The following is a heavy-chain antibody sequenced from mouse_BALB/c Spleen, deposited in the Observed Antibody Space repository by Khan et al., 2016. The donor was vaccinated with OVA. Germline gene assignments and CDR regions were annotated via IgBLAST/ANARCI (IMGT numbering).Heavy chain of an antibody. Sequence: QVQLKQSGAELARPGASVKLSCKTSGYTFTDYYINWVKQRTGQGLEWIGEISPGSGDTYYNEKFKGKATLTADQSSSTAYMQLSSLTSEASAINFCARRNYFGYTFAYWGQGTLVTVSA. CDR1: GYTFTDYY. D-gene: IGHD1-2*01. CDR3: ARRNYFGYTFAY. J-gene: IGHJ3*01. V-gene: IGHV1-77*01. CDR2: ISPGSGDT.